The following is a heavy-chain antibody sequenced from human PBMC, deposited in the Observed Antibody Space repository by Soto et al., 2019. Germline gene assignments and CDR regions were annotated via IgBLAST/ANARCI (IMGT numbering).Heavy chain of an antibody. J-gene: IGHJ4*02. V-gene: IGHV3-48*03. CDR1: GFTFSTYE. Sequence: EVQLVESGGGLVQPGESLRLSCAASGFTFSTYEMNWVRQAPGKGLEWFAYISSRGTSIFYADSVKGRFSISRDNGNDSVSLLMNNLSADDTAVYYCARDRGYNTGWYGRALDLWGQGTLVTVSS. CDR3: ARDRGYNTGWYGRALDL. D-gene: IGHD6-19*01. CDR2: ISSRGTSI.